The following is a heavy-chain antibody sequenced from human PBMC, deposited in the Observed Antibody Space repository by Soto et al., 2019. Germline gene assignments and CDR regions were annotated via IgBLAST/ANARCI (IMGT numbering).Heavy chain of an antibody. J-gene: IGHJ5*01. V-gene: IGHV1-46*01. CDR3: ATAAYSTSWYDF. D-gene: IGHD6-13*01. CDR2: INPSGGST. CDR1: EYTFTDYY. Sequence: QVQLVQSGGEVKKPGASVKLSCKSSEYTFTDYYIHWVRQAPGQGLEWMGLINPSGGSTSYAQKFQGRVTMTRDTSTSTVYMELSSLRSEDTAVYYCATAAYSTSWYDFWGQGTLVTVSS.